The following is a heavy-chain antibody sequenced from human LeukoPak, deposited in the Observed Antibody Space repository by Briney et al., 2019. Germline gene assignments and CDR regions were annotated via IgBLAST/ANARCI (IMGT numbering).Heavy chain of an antibody. CDR2: IYTGGNT. V-gene: IGHV3-66*01. J-gene: IGHJ4*02. CDR1: GVGVSSNY. CDR3: ARTTWDTVMIRTPPFDQ. D-gene: IGHD4-17*01. Sequence: GGSLRLSCAVSGVGVSSNYMTWVRQAPGKGLQWVSVIYTGGNTHYVDSVRGRFIISRDTSKNTLYLQMNSLRSDDTAVYFCARTTWDTVMIRTPPFDQWGQGTLVTVSS.